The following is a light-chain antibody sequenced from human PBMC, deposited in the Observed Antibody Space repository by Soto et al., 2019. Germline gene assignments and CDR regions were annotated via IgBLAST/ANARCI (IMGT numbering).Light chain of an antibody. V-gene: IGLV2-14*01. J-gene: IGLJ3*02. CDR2: EVS. CDR1: SSDVGGYNY. CDR3: RSYTSSSTRV. Sequence: QSALTQPASVSGSPGPSITISCTGTSSDVGGYNYVSWYQQHPGKAPKLMIYEVSNRPSGVSNRFSGSKSGNTASLTISGLQAEDEADYYCRSYTSSSTRVCGGGTTLTVL.